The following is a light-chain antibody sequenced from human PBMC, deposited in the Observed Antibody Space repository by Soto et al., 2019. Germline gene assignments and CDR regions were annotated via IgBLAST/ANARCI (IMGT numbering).Light chain of an antibody. CDR2: SNN. CDR1: SSNIGSKT. CDR3: AAWDDTLNGWV. V-gene: IGLV1-44*01. J-gene: IGLJ3*02. Sequence: QSVLTQPPSASGTPGQRVTISCSGSSSNIGSKTVNWYQQLPGTAPKVLIYSNNQRPSGVPDRFAGSKSGTSGSLAISVLQSEDEADYYCAAWDDTLNGWVFGGGTKLTVL.